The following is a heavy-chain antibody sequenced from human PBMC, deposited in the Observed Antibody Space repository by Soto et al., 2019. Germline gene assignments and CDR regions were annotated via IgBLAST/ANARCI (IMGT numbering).Heavy chain of an antibody. V-gene: IGHV3-64*02. CDR2: ITSDGGGS. CDR1: GFIFSDHA. J-gene: IGHJ4*02. CDR3: ARGADGTGYFHIDY. Sequence: GGSLRLSCAASGFIFSDHAMHWVRQAPGKGLEYVSVITSDGGGSYYADSVKGRFTISRDNSKNTLYLQMGSLRADDMAVYYCARGADGTGYFHIDYWGQGTLVTVSS. D-gene: IGHD3-22*01.